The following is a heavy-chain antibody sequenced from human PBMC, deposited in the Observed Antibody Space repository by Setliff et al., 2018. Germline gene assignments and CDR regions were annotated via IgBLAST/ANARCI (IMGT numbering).Heavy chain of an antibody. D-gene: IGHD5-18*01. CDR1: GGTFRNYG. CDR2: TIPIFGST. Sequence: VASVKVSCKASGGTFRNYGISWVRQAPGQGLEWMGGTIPIFGSTNYAQKFQDRVTIITDESTSTAYMELRSLRTEDTAVYYCAREGVDTRSSTDYRYYMDVWGKGTTVTVSS. V-gene: IGHV1-69*05. CDR3: AREGVDTRSSTDYRYYMDV. J-gene: IGHJ6*03.